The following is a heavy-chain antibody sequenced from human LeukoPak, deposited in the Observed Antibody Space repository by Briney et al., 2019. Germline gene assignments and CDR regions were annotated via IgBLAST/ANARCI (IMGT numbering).Heavy chain of an antibody. CDR3: ARVDRWGLQGWFDP. CDR2: MNPNSGNT. Sequence: GASVKVSCKASGYTFTSYDINWVRQATGQGLEWMGWMNPNSGNTGYAQKFQGRVTITRNTSISTAYMELSSLRSEDTAVYYCARVDRWGLQGWFDPWGQGTLVTVSS. J-gene: IGHJ5*02. D-gene: IGHD1-26*01. V-gene: IGHV1-8*03. CDR1: GYTFTSYD.